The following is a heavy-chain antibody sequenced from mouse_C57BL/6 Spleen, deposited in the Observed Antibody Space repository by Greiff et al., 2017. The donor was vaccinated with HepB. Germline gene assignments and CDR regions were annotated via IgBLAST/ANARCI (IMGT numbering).Heavy chain of an antibody. Sequence: QVQLQQPGAELVRPGSSVKLSCKASGYTFTSYWMHWVKQRPIQGLEWIGNIDPSDSETHYNQKFKDKATLTVDKSSSTAYMQLSSLTSEDSAVYYCARREEDYYGDYFDYWSQGTTLTVSS. J-gene: IGHJ2*01. V-gene: IGHV1-52*01. CDR3: ARREEDYYGDYFDY. D-gene: IGHD1-1*01. CDR2: IDPSDSET. CDR1: GYTFTSYW.